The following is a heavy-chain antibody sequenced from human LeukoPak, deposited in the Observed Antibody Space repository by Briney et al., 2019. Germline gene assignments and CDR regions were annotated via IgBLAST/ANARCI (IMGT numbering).Heavy chain of an antibody. CDR3: ARVTLDSSGWFDY. J-gene: IGHJ4*02. CDR1: GYTLTELS. V-gene: IGHV1-24*01. D-gene: IGHD3-22*01. Sequence: ASVKVSCKVSGYTLTELSMHWVRQAPGKGLEWMGGFDPEDGETIYAQKFQGRVTMTEDTSTDTAYMELSRLRSDDTAVYYCARVTLDSSGWFDYWGQGTLVTVSS. CDR2: FDPEDGET.